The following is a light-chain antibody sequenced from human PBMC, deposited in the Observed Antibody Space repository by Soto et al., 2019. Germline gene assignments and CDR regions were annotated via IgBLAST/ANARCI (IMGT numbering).Light chain of an antibody. CDR3: QQYENWPPYT. Sequence: EIVMTQSPATLSMSPGERATLSCRASQSVSSNLAWYQQKPGQAPRLLIYGASTRATDIPARFSGSGSGTEFTLTISSLQSEDFAVYYCQQYENWPPYTFGQGTKLEIE. J-gene: IGKJ2*01. V-gene: IGKV3-15*01. CDR1: QSVSSN. CDR2: GAS.